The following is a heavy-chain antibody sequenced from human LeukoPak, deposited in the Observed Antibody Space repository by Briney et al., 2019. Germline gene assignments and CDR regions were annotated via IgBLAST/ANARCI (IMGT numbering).Heavy chain of an antibody. Sequence: GGSLKLSCAAPGFTFSGSAMHWVRQASGKGLEWVGRIRSKANSYATAYAASVKGRFTISRDDSKNTAYLQMNSLKTEDTAVYYCTRSDYYDSSGYYDAFDIWGQGTMVTVSS. V-gene: IGHV3-73*01. CDR1: GFTFSGSA. J-gene: IGHJ3*02. CDR3: TRSDYYDSSGYYDAFDI. CDR2: IRSKANSYAT. D-gene: IGHD3-22*01.